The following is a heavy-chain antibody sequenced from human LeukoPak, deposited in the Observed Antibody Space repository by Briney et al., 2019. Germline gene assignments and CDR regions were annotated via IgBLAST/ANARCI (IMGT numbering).Heavy chain of an antibody. CDR1: GYSFTSNV. CDR2: ISAYNGNT. J-gene: IGHJ4*02. V-gene: IGHV1-18*01. Sequence: EASVKVSCKASGYSFTSNVISWVRQASGQGLEWMGWISAYNGNTNYAQKLQGRVTMTTDTSTSTAYMELRSLRSDDTAVYYCARGTYYDSSAYSGVRLFDYWGQGTLVTVSS. CDR3: ARGTYYDSSAYSGVRLFDY. D-gene: IGHD3-22*01.